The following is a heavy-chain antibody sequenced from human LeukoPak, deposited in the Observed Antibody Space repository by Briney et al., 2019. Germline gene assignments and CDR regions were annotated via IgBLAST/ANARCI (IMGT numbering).Heavy chain of an antibody. CDR1: GFTFSSYS. V-gene: IGHV3-21*01. CDR3: ARDRAQYFGARGYFDY. J-gene: IGHJ4*02. Sequence: PGGSLRLSCAASGFTFSSYSMNWVRQAPGKGLEWVSSISSSSSYIYYADSVKGRFTISRDNSKNTLYLQMNSLRAEDTAVYYCARDRAQYFGARGYFDYWGQGTLVTVSS. D-gene: IGHD3-3*01. CDR2: ISSSSSYI.